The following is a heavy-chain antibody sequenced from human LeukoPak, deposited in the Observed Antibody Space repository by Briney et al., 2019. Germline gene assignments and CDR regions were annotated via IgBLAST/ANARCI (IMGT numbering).Heavy chain of an antibody. D-gene: IGHD2-15*01. J-gene: IGHJ5*02. CDR2: IYYSGST. Sequence: PSETLSLTCTVSGGSISSSSYYWGWIRQPPGKGLEWIGSIYYSGSTYYNPSLKSRVTISVDTSKNQFSLKLSSVTAADTAVYYCARRPARLNRCWFDPWGQGTLVTVSS. V-gene: IGHV4-39*07. CDR3: ARRPARLNRCWFDP. CDR1: GGSISSSSYY.